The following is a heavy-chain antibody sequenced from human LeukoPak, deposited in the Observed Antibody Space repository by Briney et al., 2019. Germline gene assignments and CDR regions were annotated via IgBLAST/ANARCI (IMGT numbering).Heavy chain of an antibody. CDR2: IRSKAYGGTT. Sequence: GGSLRLSCTASGFTFGDYAMSWVRQAPGKGLEWVGFIRSKAYGGTTEYAASVKGRFTISRDDSKSIAYLQMNSLKTEDTAVYYCTRGPLDDIIVGATVGPFDIWGQGTMVTVSS. J-gene: IGHJ3*02. V-gene: IGHV3-49*04. D-gene: IGHD1-26*01. CDR3: TRGPLDDIIVGATVGPFDI. CDR1: GFTFGDYA.